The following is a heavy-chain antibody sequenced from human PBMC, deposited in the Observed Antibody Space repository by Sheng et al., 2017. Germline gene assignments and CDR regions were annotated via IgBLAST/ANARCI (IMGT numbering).Heavy chain of an antibody. CDR1: GGSVSSTSYY. D-gene: IGHD1-1*01. J-gene: IGHJ4*02. CDR2: IYYTGST. V-gene: IGHV4-39*07. CDR3: ARIWYNCNGPYNY. Sequence: QLQLQESGPGLVKPSETLSLTCTVSGGSVSSTSYYWGWVRQPPGKGLEWIGTIYYTGSTYYNPSLKSRVTISLDTSKNQFSLRVTSVTAADTAIYYCARIWYNCNGPYNYWGQGTLVTVSS.